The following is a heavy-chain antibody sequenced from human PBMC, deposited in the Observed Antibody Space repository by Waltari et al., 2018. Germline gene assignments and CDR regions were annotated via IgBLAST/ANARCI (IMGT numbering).Heavy chain of an antibody. J-gene: IGHJ4*02. CDR2: IRDDGSDK. D-gene: IGHD6-13*01. Sequence: QVQLVESGGGVVQPGGSLRLSCAASAFTFRNYGMHWVRQAPGKGLEWVAFIRDDGSDKNYVDSVKGRFTISRDNSKNTLYLQMNSLRVEDTAVYYCAKDRGGTAAGYLDYWGQGTLVTVSS. CDR1: AFTFRNYG. V-gene: IGHV3-30*02. CDR3: AKDRGGTAAGYLDY.